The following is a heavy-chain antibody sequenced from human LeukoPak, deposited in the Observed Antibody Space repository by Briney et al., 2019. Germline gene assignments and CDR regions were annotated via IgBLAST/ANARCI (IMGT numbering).Heavy chain of an antibody. CDR1: GLTVSTNY. CDR3: SRDPTSMVTMGDY. Sequence: GGSLRLSCAASGLTVSTNYFSWVRLAPGKGLECVSVIYADGRTYYADSVKGRFTISRDNSRNTLSLQMNRLRAEDTAVYYCSRDPTSMVTMGDYWGQGTLVTVSS. V-gene: IGHV3-53*01. J-gene: IGHJ4*02. D-gene: IGHD4-17*01. CDR2: IYADGRT.